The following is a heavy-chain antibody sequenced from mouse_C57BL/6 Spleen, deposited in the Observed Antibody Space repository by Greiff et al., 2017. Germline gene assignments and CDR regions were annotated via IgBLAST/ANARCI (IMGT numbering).Heavy chain of an antibody. D-gene: IGHD4-1*01. CDR1: GFTFSSYG. J-gene: IGHJ2*01. CDR3: ARGELGY. Sequence: EVQLVESGGDLVKPGGSLKLSCVASGFTFSSYGMSWVRQTPDKRLEWVATISSGGSYTYYPDSVKGRFTISRDNAKNTLYLQMSSLKSEDTAMYYCARGELGYWGQGTTLTVSS. CDR2: ISSGGSYT. V-gene: IGHV5-6*01.